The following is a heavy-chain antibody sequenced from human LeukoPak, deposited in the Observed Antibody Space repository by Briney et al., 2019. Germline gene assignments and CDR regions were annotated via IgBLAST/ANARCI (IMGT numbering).Heavy chain of an antibody. Sequence: PGGSLRLSCAASGFTFSIYNMNWVRQTPGKGLKWVSLISSSSGYIYYTDSVKGRFTISRDNAKNSLYLQMNSLRAEDSAVYYCTRGSEWEPLYYFDYWGQGSLVTVSS. D-gene: IGHD1-26*01. CDR1: GFTFSIYN. CDR3: TRGSEWEPLYYFDY. J-gene: IGHJ4*02. V-gene: IGHV3-21*01. CDR2: ISSSSGYI.